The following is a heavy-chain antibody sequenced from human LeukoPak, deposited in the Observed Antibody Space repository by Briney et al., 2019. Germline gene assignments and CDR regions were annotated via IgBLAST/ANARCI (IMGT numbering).Heavy chain of an antibody. V-gene: IGHV3-11*04. D-gene: IGHD1-1*01. J-gene: IGHJ4*02. CDR3: ARDPRTVRI. CDR2: ISGNGGVI. CDR1: GFTSSDDY. Sequence: GGSLRLSCAASGFTSSDDYMTWVRQPPGKGLEWLSYISGNGGVIQYADSVKGRFTISRDNANNLLYLQMDSLRVEDTAIYYCARDPRTVRIWGQGTLVTVSS.